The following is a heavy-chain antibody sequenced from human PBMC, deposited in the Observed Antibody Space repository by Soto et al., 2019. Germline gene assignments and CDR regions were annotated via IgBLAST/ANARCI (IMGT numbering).Heavy chain of an antibody. CDR1: GGTFSSYT. D-gene: IGHD2-21*01. CDR3: VSPHPRRASGFLFAS. J-gene: IGHJ4*02. V-gene: IGHV1-69*02. Sequence: QVQLVQSGAEVKKPGSSVKVSCKASGGTFSSYTISWVRQAPGQGLEWMGRIIPILGIANYAQKFQGRITVTPCQSTRTGSMGLGSSRTETTGAYYCVSPHPRRASGFLFASWGQGTLVTVSS. CDR2: IIPILGIA.